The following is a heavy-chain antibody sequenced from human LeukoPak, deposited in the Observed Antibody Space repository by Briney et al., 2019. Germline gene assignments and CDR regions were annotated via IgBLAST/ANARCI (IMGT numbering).Heavy chain of an antibody. J-gene: IGHJ6*02. CDR2: ISAYNGNT. CDR3: ARGRWEWLFCYYYYGMDV. V-gene: IGHV1-18*04. CDR1: GYTFTSYG. D-gene: IGHD3-3*01. Sequence: ASVKVSCKASGYTFTSYGISWVRQAPGQGLEWMGWISAYNGNTNYAQKLQGRVTMTTDTSTSTAYMELRSLRSDDTAVYYCARGRWEWLFCYYYYGMDVWGQGTTVTVSS.